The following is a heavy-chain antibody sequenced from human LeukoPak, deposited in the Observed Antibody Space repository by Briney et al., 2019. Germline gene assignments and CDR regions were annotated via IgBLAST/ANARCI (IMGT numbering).Heavy chain of an antibody. CDR3: AKAFVVVTATRFDP. CDR2: ISYDGSNK. V-gene: IGHV3-30*18. J-gene: IGHJ5*02. Sequence: PGRSLRLSCAASGFTFSSYGMHWVRQAPGKGLEWVAVISYDGSNKYYADSVKGRFTISRDNSKNTLYLQMNGLRAEDTAVYYCAKAFVVVTATRFDPWGQGTLVTVSS. D-gene: IGHD2-21*02. CDR1: GFTFSSYG.